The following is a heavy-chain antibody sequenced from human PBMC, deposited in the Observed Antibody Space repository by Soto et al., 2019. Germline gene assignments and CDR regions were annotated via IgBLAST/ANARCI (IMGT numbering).Heavy chain of an antibody. CDR2: INAGNGNT. CDR3: ARSPVTIFGVVIIWFDP. CDR1: GYTFTSYA. D-gene: IGHD3-3*01. J-gene: IGHJ5*02. V-gene: IGHV1-3*01. Sequence: QVQLVQSGAEVKKPGASVKVSCKASGYTFTSYAMHWVRQAPGQRLEWMGWINAGNGNTKYSQKFQGRVTITRDTSASTAYMELSSLRSEDMAVYYCARSPVTIFGVVIIWFDPWGQGTLVTVSS.